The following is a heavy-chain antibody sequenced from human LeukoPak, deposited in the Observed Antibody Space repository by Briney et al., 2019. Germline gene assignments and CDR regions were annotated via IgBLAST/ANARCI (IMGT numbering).Heavy chain of an antibody. CDR2: ISSSSSYI. D-gene: IGHD6-19*01. J-gene: IGHJ5*02. CDR3: AGHGRPSSGWYVSWFDP. Sequence: GGSLRLSCAASGFTFSSYSMNWVRQAPGKGLEWVSSISSSSSYIYYADSVKGRFTISRDNAKNSLYLQMNSLRAEDTAVYYCAGHGRPSSGWYVSWFDPWGQGTLVTVSS. V-gene: IGHV3-21*01. CDR1: GFTFSSYS.